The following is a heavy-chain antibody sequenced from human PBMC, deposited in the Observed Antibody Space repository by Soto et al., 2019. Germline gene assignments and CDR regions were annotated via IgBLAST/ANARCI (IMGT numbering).Heavy chain of an antibody. CDR3: ATEGFGGSYYGH. CDR2: IIPLSDTA. V-gene: IGHV1-69*06. D-gene: IGHD1-26*01. J-gene: IGHJ4*02. CDR1: GGSLNNYA. Sequence: QMQLVQTGAEVKKPGSSVKVSCRASGGSLNNYALSWVRQAPGQGLEWMGSIIPLSDTAKYAQKFHNRVTITADRSGITAFMELSSLTSEDTAMYYCATEGFGGSYYGHWGQGPLVTVSS.